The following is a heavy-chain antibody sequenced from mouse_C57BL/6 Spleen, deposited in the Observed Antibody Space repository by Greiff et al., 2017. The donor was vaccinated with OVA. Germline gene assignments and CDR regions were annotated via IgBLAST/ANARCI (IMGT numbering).Heavy chain of an antibody. CDR3: AYYGSSSWCAY. CDR2: IYPRSGNT. V-gene: IGHV1-81*01. J-gene: IGHJ3*01. D-gene: IGHD1-1*01. Sequence: VQLQQSGAELARPGASVKLSCKASGYTFTSYGISWVKQRTGQGLEWIGEIYPRSGNTYYNEKFKGKATLTADKSSSTAYMELRSLTSEDSAVDFCAYYGSSSWCAYWGQGTLVTVSA. CDR1: GYTFTSYG.